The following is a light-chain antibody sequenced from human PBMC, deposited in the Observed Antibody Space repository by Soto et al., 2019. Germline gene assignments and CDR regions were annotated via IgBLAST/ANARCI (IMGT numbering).Light chain of an antibody. CDR3: QSYDSSLSAYVV. J-gene: IGLJ2*01. CDR2: GNS. Sequence: QSVLTQPPSVSGAPGQRVTISCTGSSSNIGAGYDVHWYQQLPGTAPKLLIYGNSNRPSGVPDRFSGSKSGTSASLAITGLQAEHEADYYCQSYDSSLSAYVVFGGGTKLTVL. V-gene: IGLV1-40*01. CDR1: SSNIGAGYD.